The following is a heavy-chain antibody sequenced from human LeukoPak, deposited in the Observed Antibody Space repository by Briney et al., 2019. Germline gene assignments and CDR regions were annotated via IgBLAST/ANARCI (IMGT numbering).Heavy chain of an antibody. V-gene: IGHV1-2*04. CDR2: INPNSGGT. J-gene: IGHJ4*02. CDR3: ARGGAGYSGYRYFYSFDY. CDR1: GYTFNDYH. D-gene: IGHD5-12*01. Sequence: GASVKVSCKASGYTFNDYHIHWVRQAPGQGLEWLGWINPNSGGTNFAQRFQGWVTMTRDTSIGTAYLDLSRLTSDDTAVYYCARGGAGYSGYRYFYSFDYWGQGTLVTVSS.